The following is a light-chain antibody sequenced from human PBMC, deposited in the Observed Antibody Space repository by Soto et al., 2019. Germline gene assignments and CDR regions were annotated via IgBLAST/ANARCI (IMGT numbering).Light chain of an antibody. V-gene: IGKV2-28*01. CDR2: LGS. J-gene: IGKJ2*01. CDR1: QRLLHSNGNTF. Sequence: EIVMTQSPPSLTVTPGEPASISCRSSQRLLHSNGNTFLDWYLQKPGQSPQLLIYLGSNRASGVPDRVSGSEAGTDFTLKISRVEAEDVEVYYCMQALETPYTFGQGTKLEIK. CDR3: MQALETPYT.